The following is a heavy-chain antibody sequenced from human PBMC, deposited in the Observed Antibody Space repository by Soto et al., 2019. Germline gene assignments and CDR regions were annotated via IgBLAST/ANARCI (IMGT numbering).Heavy chain of an antibody. Sequence: PSETLSLTCAVYGGSFSGYYWSWIRQPPGKGLEWIGEINHSGSTNYIPSLKSLVTISVDTSKNQFSLMLSSVTAADTAVYYCARESGYCSSTSCYAFSENWFDPWGQGTLVTVSS. V-gene: IGHV4-34*01. J-gene: IGHJ5*02. CDR2: INHSGST. CDR3: ARESGYCSSTSCYAFSENWFDP. D-gene: IGHD2-2*01. CDR1: GGSFSGYY.